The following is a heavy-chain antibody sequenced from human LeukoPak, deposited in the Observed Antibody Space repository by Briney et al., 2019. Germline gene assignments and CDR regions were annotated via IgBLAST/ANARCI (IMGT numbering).Heavy chain of an antibody. Sequence: GGSLRLSCAASGFTFSSYSMNWVRQAPGKGLEWVSSISSSSSYIYYADSVKGRFTISRDNAKNSLYLQMNSLRAEDTAVYYCARKEYSSSSGAFDIWAKGQWSPSLQ. D-gene: IGHD6-6*01. CDR2: ISSSSSYI. CDR1: GFTFSSYS. CDR3: ARKEYSSSSGAFDI. V-gene: IGHV3-21*01. J-gene: IGHJ3*02.